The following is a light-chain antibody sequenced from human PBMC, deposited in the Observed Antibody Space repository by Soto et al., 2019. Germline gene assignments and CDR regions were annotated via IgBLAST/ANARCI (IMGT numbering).Light chain of an antibody. Sequence: DIQMTQSPSSLSAPVGARVPITCRASQSISSYLNWYQQKPGKAPKLLIYAASILQGGVPSRFNGSGSRTDFTLTISSLQPEDFATYYCQQTYSTPWTFGRGTKVDIK. CDR2: AAS. CDR1: QSISSY. CDR3: QQTYSTPWT. J-gene: IGKJ1*01. V-gene: IGKV1-39*01.